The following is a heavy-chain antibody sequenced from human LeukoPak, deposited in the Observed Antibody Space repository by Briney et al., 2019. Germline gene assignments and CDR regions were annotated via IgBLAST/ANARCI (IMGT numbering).Heavy chain of an antibody. CDR3: ARDRYNYGAHDAFDI. CDR2: ISGNGGDT. CDR1: GFTFDDYA. Sequence: GGSLRLSCAASGFTFDDYALHWVRQAPGKGLEWVSLISGNGGDTYYADSVKGRFTISRDNAKNSLFLQMNSLRGDDTAVYYCARDRYNYGAHDAFDIWGQGTMVTVSS. D-gene: IGHD1-1*01. V-gene: IGHV3-43*02. J-gene: IGHJ3*02.